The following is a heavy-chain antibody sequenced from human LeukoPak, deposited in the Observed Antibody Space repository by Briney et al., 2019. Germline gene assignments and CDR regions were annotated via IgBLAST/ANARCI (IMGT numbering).Heavy chain of an antibody. Sequence: GGSLRLSCAASGFTFTSYAMSWVRQAPGKGLKWVSSISGSGGRTYYADSVKGRFTISRDNSKNTVNLQMNSPRAEDTAVYYCAKGHGDSDGYYYFDYWGQGTLVTVSS. CDR1: GFTFTSYA. V-gene: IGHV3-23*01. J-gene: IGHJ4*02. CDR2: ISGSGGRT. CDR3: AKGHGDSDGYYYFDY. D-gene: IGHD3-22*01.